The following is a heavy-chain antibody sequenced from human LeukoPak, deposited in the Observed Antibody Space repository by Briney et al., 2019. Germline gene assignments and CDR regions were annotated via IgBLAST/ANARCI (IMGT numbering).Heavy chain of an antibody. CDR2: ISGSGGST. D-gene: IGHD3-16*01. Sequence: PGGSLRLSCAASGFTFSSYAMSWVRQAPGKGLGWVSAISGSGGSTYYADSLKGRFTISRDNSKNTLYLQMNSLRAEDTAVYYCAKTSRAVYYFDYWGQGTLVTVSS. CDR1: GFTFSSYA. J-gene: IGHJ4*02. CDR3: AKTSRAVYYFDY. V-gene: IGHV3-23*01.